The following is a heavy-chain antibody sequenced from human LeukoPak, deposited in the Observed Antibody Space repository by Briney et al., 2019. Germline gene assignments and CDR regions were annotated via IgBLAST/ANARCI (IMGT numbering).Heavy chain of an antibody. CDR2: INPNSGGT. CDR1: GYTFTGYY. CDR3: ASSASSSWYDHYYGMDV. V-gene: IGHV1-2*02. J-gene: IGHJ6*02. Sequence: ASVKVSCKASGYTFTGYYMHWVRQAPGQGLEWMGWINPNSGGTNYAQKFQGRVTMTRDTYISTAYMELSRLRSDDTAVYYCASSASSSWYDHYYGMDVWGQGTTVTVSS. D-gene: IGHD6-13*01.